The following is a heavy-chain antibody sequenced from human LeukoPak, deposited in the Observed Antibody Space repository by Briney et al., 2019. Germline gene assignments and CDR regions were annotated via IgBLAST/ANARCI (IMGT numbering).Heavy chain of an antibody. CDR2: IYSGSST. J-gene: IGHJ3*02. CDR3: AREADTAMVTNAFDI. CDR1: GFTVSSNY. D-gene: IGHD5-18*01. Sequence: GGSLRLSCAASGFTVSSNYMSWVRQAPGKGLEWVSVIYSGSSTYYADSVKGRFTISRDNSKNTLYLQMNSLRAEDTAVYYCAREADTAMVTNAFDIWGQGTMVTVSS. V-gene: IGHV3-53*01.